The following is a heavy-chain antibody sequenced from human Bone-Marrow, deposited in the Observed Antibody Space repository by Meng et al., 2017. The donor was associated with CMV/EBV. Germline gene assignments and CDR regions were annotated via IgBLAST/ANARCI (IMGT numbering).Heavy chain of an antibody. Sequence: GESLKISCAASGFTVFSNYMTWVRQAPGKGLEWVSIIYSGGSTYYADSVKGRFTISRDNSKNTLYLQMNSLRAEDTAVYYCACPRGYYGSGSMDVWGQGATVTVVS. V-gene: IGHV3-53*01. CDR2: IYSGGST. CDR1: GFTVFSNY. D-gene: IGHD3-10*01. J-gene: IGHJ6*01. CDR3: ACPRGYYGSGSMDV.